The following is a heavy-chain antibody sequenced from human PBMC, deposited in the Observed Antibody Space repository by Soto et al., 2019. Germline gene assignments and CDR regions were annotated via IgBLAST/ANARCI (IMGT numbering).Heavy chain of an antibody. CDR3: ARDHYGPGWFDP. CDR1: GGSISSSSFH. D-gene: IGHD3-10*01. CDR2: IYYSGST. Sequence: SETLSLTCTVSGGSISSSSFHWGWIRQPPGKGMERIGSIYYSGSTYYSPSLKSRVTISVDTSKNQFSLYLQMNSLRAEDTAVYYCARDHYGPGWFDPWGQGTLVTVSS. J-gene: IGHJ5*02. V-gene: IGHV4-39*07.